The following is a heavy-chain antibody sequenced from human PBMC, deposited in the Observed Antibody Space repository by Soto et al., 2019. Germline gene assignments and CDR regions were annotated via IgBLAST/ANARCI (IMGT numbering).Heavy chain of an antibody. D-gene: IGHD2-2*01. CDR2: ISYDGSNK. Sequence: WGSLRLSCAASGFTFSSYGMHWVRQAPGKGLEWVAVISYDGSNKYYADYVKGRFTISRDNSKNTLYLQMNSLRADDTAVYSFVKDRQSHSVVVPAHIERYYYYGIDVSGEGTTVTAYS. J-gene: IGHJ6*04. CDR3: VKDRQSHSVVVPAHIERYYYYGIDV. CDR1: GFTFSSYG. V-gene: IGHV3-30*18.